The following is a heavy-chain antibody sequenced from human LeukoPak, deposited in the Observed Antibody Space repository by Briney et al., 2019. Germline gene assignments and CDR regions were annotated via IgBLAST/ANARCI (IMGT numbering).Heavy chain of an antibody. CDR2: IYYSGST. Sequence: SETLSLTCTVSGGSISSYYWSWIQQPPGKGLEWIGYIYYSGSTNYNPSLKSRVTISVDTSKNQFSLKLSSVTAADTAVYYCARENLIVGATTAFDIWGQGTMVTVSS. CDR3: ARENLIVGATTAFDI. CDR1: GGSISSYY. J-gene: IGHJ3*02. V-gene: IGHV4-59*01. D-gene: IGHD1-26*01.